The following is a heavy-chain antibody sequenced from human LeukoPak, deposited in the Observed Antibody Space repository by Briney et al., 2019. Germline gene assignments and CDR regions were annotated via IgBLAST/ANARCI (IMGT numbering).Heavy chain of an antibody. CDR3: ATGRQLDY. CDR2: INQDRSDK. CDR1: GFTFSNLW. J-gene: IGHJ4*02. D-gene: IGHD6-13*01. V-gene: IGHV3-7*05. Sequence: GGSLRLSCAASGFTFSNLWMSWVRQALGKGLEWVANINQDRSDKYYVDSVKGRFTISRDNAKNSLYLQMNSLRAEDTAVYYCATGRQLDYWGQGTLVTVSP.